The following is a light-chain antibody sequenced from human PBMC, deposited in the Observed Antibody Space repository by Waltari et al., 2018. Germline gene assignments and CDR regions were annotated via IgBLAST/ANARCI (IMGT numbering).Light chain of an antibody. CDR1: QSVSRY. V-gene: IGKV3-20*01. CDR2: DGS. J-gene: IGKJ1*01. CDR3: QKYGSLPAT. Sequence: QSPGTLSLSPGERATLSCRASQSVSRYLAWYQQKPGQAPRLLIYDGSSRATGIPDRFSGSGSGTDFSLTISRLEPEDFAVYYCQKYGSLPATFGQGTKVEIK.